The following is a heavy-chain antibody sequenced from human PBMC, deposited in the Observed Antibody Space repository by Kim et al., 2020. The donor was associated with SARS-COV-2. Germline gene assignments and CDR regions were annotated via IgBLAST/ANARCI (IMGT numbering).Heavy chain of an antibody. Sequence: GGSLRLSCGASGFTFSDSAMHWVRRASGKGLEWVGRIRSKVNGYATAYSASVRGRFTISRDDSRNTAYLQMNSLKTEDTAVYYCTRVHGTTLAFCDAFDIWGQGTMVAVSS. D-gene: IGHD1-1*01. V-gene: IGHV3-73*01. CDR2: IRSKVNGYAT. CDR1: GFTFSDSA. CDR3: TRVHGTTLAFCDAFDI. J-gene: IGHJ3*02.